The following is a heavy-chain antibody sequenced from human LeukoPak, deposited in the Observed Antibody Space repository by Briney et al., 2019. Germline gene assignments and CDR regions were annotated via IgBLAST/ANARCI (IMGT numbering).Heavy chain of an antibody. Sequence: SETLSLTCTVSGGSISSGGYYWSWLRQHPGKGLEWFGYIYYSGGTYYNPSLKSRVTISVDTSKNQFSLKLSSVTAADTAVYYCAREAPGRDGYNGFDYWGQGTLVTVSS. V-gene: IGHV4-31*03. CDR2: IYYSGGT. CDR1: GGSISSGGYY. J-gene: IGHJ4*02. D-gene: IGHD5-24*01. CDR3: AREAPGRDGYNGFDY.